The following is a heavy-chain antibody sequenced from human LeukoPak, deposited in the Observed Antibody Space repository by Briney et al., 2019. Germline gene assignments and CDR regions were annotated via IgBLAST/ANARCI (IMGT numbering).Heavy chain of an antibody. CDR3: AVCLDSSSVSVYYYMDV. V-gene: IGHV4-4*07. CDR1: GGSISSYY. J-gene: IGHJ6*03. CDR2: IYTSGGT. Sequence: SETLSLTCTISGGSISSYYWSWIRQPAGKGLEWIGRIYTSGGTNYNPSLKSRVTISVDTSKNQFSLKLSSVTAADTAVYYCAVCLDSSSVSVYYYMDVWGKGTTVTVSS. D-gene: IGHD6-13*01.